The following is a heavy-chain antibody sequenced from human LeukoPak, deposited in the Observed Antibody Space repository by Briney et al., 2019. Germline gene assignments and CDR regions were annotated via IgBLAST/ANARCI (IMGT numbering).Heavy chain of an antibody. J-gene: IGHJ4*02. CDR2: INPNSGDT. Sequence: ASVKVSCKASGYTFTGYYMHWVRQAPGQGLEWMGWINPNSGDTNYAQNFQGRVTTTRDTSISTAYMELSRLRSDDTAVYYCARGFGGSYFTDYWGQGTLVTVSS. V-gene: IGHV1-2*02. CDR1: GYTFTGYY. CDR3: ARGFGGSYFTDY. D-gene: IGHD1-26*01.